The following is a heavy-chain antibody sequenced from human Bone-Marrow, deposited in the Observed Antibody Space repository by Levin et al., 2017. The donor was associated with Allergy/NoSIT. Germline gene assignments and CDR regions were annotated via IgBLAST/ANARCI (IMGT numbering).Heavy chain of an antibody. J-gene: IGHJ3*02. CDR2: IWYRGSKE. CDR1: GFTFSSYG. D-gene: IGHD3-10*01. CDR3: TRRGWFGELDDGFDI. V-gene: IGHV3-33*01. Sequence: GGSLRLSCAASGFTFSSYGLHWVRQAPGKGLEWVAGIWYRGSKEYYADSVKGRFTISRDNCKNTLNLQMSSLRGEDTAVYYCTRRGWFGELDDGFDIWGQGTMVTVS.